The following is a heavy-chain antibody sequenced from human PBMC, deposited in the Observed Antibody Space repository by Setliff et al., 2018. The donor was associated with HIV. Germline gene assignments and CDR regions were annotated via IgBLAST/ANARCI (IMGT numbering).Heavy chain of an antibody. J-gene: IGHJ5*02. D-gene: IGHD2-21*02. CDR3: ASAGPYCGDDCPYNWLTP. Sequence: PSETLSLTCTVSGGSISIHYWSWIRLPPGKGLEWIGTTYYDGSTIYNAALRSRVTMSVDTSKNLFSLTLRSVTAADTAVYYCASAGPYCGDDCPYNWLTPWGQGTLVTVSS. V-gene: IGHV4-59*11. CDR2: TYYDGST. CDR1: GGSISIHY.